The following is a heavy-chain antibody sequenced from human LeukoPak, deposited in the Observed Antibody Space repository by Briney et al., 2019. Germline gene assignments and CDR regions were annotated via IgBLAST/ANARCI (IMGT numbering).Heavy chain of an antibody. CDR2: ISYSGIT. Sequence: PSETLSLTCTVSGGPISSSTYYWGWIRQPPGQGLEWIGSISYSGITYYNPSLKSRVTISVDTSKNQFSLKLSSVTAADTAVYYCAREGGYASGGLDYWGQGTLVTVSS. J-gene: IGHJ4*02. CDR3: AREGGYASGGLDY. D-gene: IGHD3-10*01. CDR1: GGPISSSTYY. V-gene: IGHV4-39*02.